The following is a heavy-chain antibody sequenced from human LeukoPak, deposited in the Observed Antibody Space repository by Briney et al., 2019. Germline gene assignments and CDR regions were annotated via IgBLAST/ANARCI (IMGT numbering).Heavy chain of an antibody. V-gene: IGHV1-69*06. CDR2: IIPIFGTA. J-gene: IGHJ5*02. CDR3: ARDPNIVVVPAAKKYNWFDP. Sequence: ASVKVSCKASGGTFSSYAISWVRQAPGQGLEWMGGIIPIFGTANYAQKFQGRVTITADKSTSTAYMELSSLRSEDTAVYYCARDPNIVVVPAAKKYNWFDPWGQGTLVTVSS. CDR1: GGTFSSYA. D-gene: IGHD2-2*01.